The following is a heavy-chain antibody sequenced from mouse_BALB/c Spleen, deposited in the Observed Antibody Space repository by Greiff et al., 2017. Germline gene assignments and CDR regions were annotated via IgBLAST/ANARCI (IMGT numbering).Heavy chain of an antibody. CDR2: ISNGGGST. CDR1: GFTFSSNT. CDR3: ARLTYGNLDY. Sequence: EVKLVESGGGLVQPGGSLKLSCAASGFTFSSNTMSWVRQTPEKRLEWVAYISNGGGSTYYPDTVKGRFTISRDNAKNTLYLQMSSLKSEDTAMYYCARLTYGNLDYWGQGTTLTVSS. D-gene: IGHD2-1*01. V-gene: IGHV5-12-2*01. J-gene: IGHJ2*01.